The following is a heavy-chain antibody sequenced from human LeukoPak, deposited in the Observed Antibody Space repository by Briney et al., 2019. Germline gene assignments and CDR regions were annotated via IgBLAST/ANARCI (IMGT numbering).Heavy chain of an antibody. V-gene: IGHV4-59*08. D-gene: IGHD3-10*01. Sequence: SETLSLTCTVSGGPISSYYWSWIRQPPGKGLEWIGYIYYSGSTNYNPSLKSRVTISVDTSKTQFSLKLSSVTAADTAVYYCARTYYYGSGILTTFDPWGQGTLVTVSS. CDR3: ARTYYYGSGILTTFDP. J-gene: IGHJ5*02. CDR1: GGPISSYY. CDR2: IYYSGST.